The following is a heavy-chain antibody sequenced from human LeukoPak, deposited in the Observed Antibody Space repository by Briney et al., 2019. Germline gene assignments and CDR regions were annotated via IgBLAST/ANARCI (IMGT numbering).Heavy chain of an antibody. Sequence: SETLSLTCTVSGGSISSYYWSWIRQPAGKGLEWIGRIYNSGSTNYNPSLKSRVTMSVDTSKNQFSLKLGSVTAADTAVYYCARAPRIYYYYYMDVWGKGTTVTVSS. V-gene: IGHV4-4*07. CDR1: GGSISSYY. CDR2: IYNSGST. CDR3: ARAPRIYYYYYMDV. J-gene: IGHJ6*03.